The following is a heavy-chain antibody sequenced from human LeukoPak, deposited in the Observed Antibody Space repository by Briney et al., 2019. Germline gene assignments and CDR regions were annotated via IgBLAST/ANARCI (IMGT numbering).Heavy chain of an antibody. D-gene: IGHD3-10*01. J-gene: IGHJ4*02. CDR1: GITLSNYG. CDR3: AKRGVVIRVILVGFHKEANYFDS. Sequence: GGSLRLSCAVSGITLSNYGMSWVRQAPGKGLEWVAGISVSGGSTKYADSVKGRFTISRDNPKNTLYLQMNSLRAEDTAVYFCAKRGVVIRVILVGFHKEANYFDSWGQGALVTVSS. CDR2: ISVSGGST. V-gene: IGHV3-23*01.